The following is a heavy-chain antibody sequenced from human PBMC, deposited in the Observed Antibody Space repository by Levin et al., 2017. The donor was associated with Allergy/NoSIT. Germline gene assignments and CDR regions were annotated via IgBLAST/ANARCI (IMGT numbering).Heavy chain of an antibody. CDR2: IHHTGST. J-gene: IGHJ5*02. V-gene: IGHV4-30-4*01. CDR1: GDSINDDHHY. D-gene: IGHD1-26*01. Sequence: SETLSLTCSVSGDSINDDHHYWAWVRQSPGTGLEWLVYIHHTGSTYLNPSLHNRISLSIDTSKNLFSVNVNSVTAADTAVYFCARDDIGVAAHFDPWGPGILVTVSA. CDR3: ARDDIGVAAHFDP.